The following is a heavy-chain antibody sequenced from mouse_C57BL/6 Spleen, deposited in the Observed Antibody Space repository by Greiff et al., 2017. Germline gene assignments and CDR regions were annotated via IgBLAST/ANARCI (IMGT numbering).Heavy chain of an antibody. CDR2: IDPSDSET. CDR1: GYTFTSYW. V-gene: IGHV1-52*01. CDR3: ARDYGNSWFAY. D-gene: IGHD2-1*01. Sequence: QVQLQQPGAELVRPGSSVKLSCKASGYTFTSYWMHWVKQRPIQGLEWIGNIDPSDSETHYNQKFKDKATLTVDKSSSTAYMQLSSLTSEASAVYYCARDYGNSWFAYWGQGTLVTVSA. J-gene: IGHJ3*01.